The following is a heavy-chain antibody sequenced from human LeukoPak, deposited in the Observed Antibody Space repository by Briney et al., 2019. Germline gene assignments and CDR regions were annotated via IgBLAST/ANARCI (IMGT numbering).Heavy chain of an antibody. J-gene: IGHJ4*02. CDR2: IYYSGST. Sequence: SETLSLTCTVSGGSISSYYWSWIRQPPGKGLEWIGYIYYSGSTNYNPSLKSRVTISVDTSKNQFSLKLSSVTAADTAVYYCARGGLTTLGYWGQGTLVTVSS. CDR1: GGSISSYY. CDR3: ARGGLTTLGY. D-gene: IGHD4-17*01. V-gene: IGHV4-59*01.